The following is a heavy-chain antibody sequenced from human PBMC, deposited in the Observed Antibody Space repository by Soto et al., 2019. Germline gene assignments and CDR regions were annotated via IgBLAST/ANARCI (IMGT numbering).Heavy chain of an antibody. J-gene: IGHJ4*02. CDR3: ARQIYDSDTGPNFQYYFDS. Sequence: GESLKISCKGSGYSFAGYWITWVRQKPGKGLEWMGRIDPSDSQTYYSPSFRGHVTISVTKSITTVFLQWTSLRASDTAMYYCARQIYDSDTGPNFQYYFDSWGQGTPVTVSS. CDR2: IDPSDSQT. CDR1: GYSFAGYW. V-gene: IGHV5-10-1*01. D-gene: IGHD3-22*01.